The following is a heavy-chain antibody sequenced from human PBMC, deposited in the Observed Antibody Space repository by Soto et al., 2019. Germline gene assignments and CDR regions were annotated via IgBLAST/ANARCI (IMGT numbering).Heavy chain of an antibody. CDR1: GFTFNTYG. V-gene: IGHV3-33*01. D-gene: IGHD6-25*01. CDR3: ARDLRKQRYLDF. J-gene: IGHJ4*02. Sequence: SLRLSCAASGFTFNTYGMHWVRQAPGKGLEWVALIWSDGSNENYADSVKGRFTISRDNSKNTLYLQMNSLRAEDTAVYYCARDLRKQRYLDFWGQGTPVTVSS. CDR2: IWSDGSNE.